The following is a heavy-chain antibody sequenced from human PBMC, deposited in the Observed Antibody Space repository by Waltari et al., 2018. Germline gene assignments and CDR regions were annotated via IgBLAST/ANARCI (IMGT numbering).Heavy chain of an antibody. CDR1: GFQFSDSW. V-gene: IGHV3-74*01. Sequence: EMKMVESGGGLVQPGGSLRLSCATSGFQFSDSWMHWVRQAPGKGLVWVAHINNDGNKPTYADSVKGRFTISRDNAKNTLYLQMNSLTAEDTAVYYCTTDMPNSRFDPWGQGSLVTVSS. CDR3: TTDMPNSRFDP. D-gene: IGHD2-2*01. CDR2: INNDGNKP. J-gene: IGHJ5*02.